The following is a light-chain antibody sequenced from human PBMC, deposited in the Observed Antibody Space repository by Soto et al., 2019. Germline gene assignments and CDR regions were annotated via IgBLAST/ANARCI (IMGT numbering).Light chain of an antibody. V-gene: IGKV1-5*01. CDR2: DAS. Sequence: MTQSPSSLSVSVGDRVTITCRASETINTWLAWYQQKPGKAPKILIYDASKLERGVPSRLSGSGSGAEFTLTISSLQPDDLGTYYCQQYSSYPLTFGGGTKVEL. CDR3: QQYSSYPLT. CDR1: ETINTW. J-gene: IGKJ4*01.